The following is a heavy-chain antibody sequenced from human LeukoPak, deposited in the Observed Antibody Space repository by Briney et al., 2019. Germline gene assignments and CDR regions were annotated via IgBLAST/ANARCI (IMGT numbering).Heavy chain of an antibody. J-gene: IGHJ3*02. Sequence: ASVKVSCEASGFTFTTYAFSWVRQAPGQGLEWMGWISAYNGNTNYAQKLRGRVSMTTDTSTTTAYMELWSLRSEDTAVYYCARHSSSGWPLDAFDIWGQGTMVTVSS. CDR1: GFTFTTYA. CDR2: ISAYNGNT. V-gene: IGHV1-18*01. D-gene: IGHD6-19*01. CDR3: ARHSSSGWPLDAFDI.